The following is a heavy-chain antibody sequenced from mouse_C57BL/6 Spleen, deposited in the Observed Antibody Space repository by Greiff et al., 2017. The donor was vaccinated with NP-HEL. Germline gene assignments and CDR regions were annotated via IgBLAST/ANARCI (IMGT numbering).Heavy chain of an antibody. CDR1: GYTFTSYW. CDR2: IDPSDSYT. V-gene: IGHV1-69*01. Sequence: VQLQQPGAELVMPGASVKLSCKASGYTFTSYWMHWVKQRPGQGLEWIGEIDPSDSYTNYNQKFKGKSTLTVDKSSSTAYMQLSSLTSEDSAVYYGAGGNYEDYAMDYWGQGTSVTVSS. J-gene: IGHJ4*01. D-gene: IGHD2-1*01. CDR3: AGGNYEDYAMDY.